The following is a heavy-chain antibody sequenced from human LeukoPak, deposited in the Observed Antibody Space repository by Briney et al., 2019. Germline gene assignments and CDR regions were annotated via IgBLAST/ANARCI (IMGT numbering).Heavy chain of an antibody. D-gene: IGHD4-11*01. V-gene: IGHV1-18*01. J-gene: IGHJ4*02. Sequence: ASVKVSCKASGYTFTSYGISWVRQAPGQGLEWMGWISAYNGNTNYAQKLQGRVTMTTDTSTSTAYMELRSLRSDDTAVYYCAGRRGNYVQDYYFDYWGQGTLVTVSS. CDR2: ISAYNGNT. CDR3: AGRRGNYVQDYYFDY. CDR1: GYTFTSYG.